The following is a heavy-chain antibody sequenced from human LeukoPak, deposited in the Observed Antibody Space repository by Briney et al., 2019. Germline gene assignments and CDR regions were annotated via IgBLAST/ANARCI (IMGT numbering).Heavy chain of an antibody. J-gene: IGHJ4*02. D-gene: IGHD5-12*01. CDR2: LFSGRTT. V-gene: IGHV4-39*01. CDR3: VRHDGRGGATMGALDS. Sequence: SETLSLTCTVSAGSISSTSHHWGWIRQSPGKGLEWIGSLFSGRTTYYNPSLDSRVTISVVTSKNQFSLQLNSVTAADMAVYYCVRHDGRGGATMGALDSWGQGSLVTVSS. CDR1: AGSISSTSHH.